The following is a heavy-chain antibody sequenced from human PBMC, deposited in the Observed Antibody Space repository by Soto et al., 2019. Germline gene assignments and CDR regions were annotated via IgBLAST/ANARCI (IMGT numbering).Heavy chain of an antibody. CDR3: ALYCSGGGCSHTLTAR. V-gene: IGHV3-21*01. Sequence: GGPLILSYAASGFTFSSYSMNWVRQAPGTGLEWASSISSSSSYIYYADSVKGRFTISRDNAKNSLYLQMNSLRAEDTAVYYCALYCSGGGCSHTLTARWGQGTLVTVSS. CDR2: ISSSSSYI. D-gene: IGHD2-15*01. J-gene: IGHJ4*02. CDR1: GFTFSSYS.